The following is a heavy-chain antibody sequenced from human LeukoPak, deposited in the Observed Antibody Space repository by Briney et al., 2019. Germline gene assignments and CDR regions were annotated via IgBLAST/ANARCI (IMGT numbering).Heavy chain of an antibody. CDR3: AGGKRSGWLQTHYYYGMDG. J-gene: IGHJ6*02. D-gene: IGHD6-19*01. CDR2: ISGSGGCT. V-gene: IGHV3-23*01. Sequence: GGSLRLSCAASGFTFSSYAMSWVRQAPGKGLEWVSAISGSGGCTYYADSVKGRFTISRDNSKNSLYLQMNSLRAEDTAVYDCAGGKRSGWLQTHYYYGMDGWRQATTVT. CDR1: GFTFSSYA.